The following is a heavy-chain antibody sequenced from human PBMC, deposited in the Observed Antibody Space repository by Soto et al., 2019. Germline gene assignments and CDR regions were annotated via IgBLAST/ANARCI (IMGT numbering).Heavy chain of an antibody. D-gene: IGHD2-15*01. Sequence: QVQLVESGGGVVQPGRSLRLSCAASGFTFSSYAMHWVRQAPGKGLEWVAVISYDGSNKYYADSVKGRFTISRDNSKNTLYLQMNSLRAEDTAVYYCARTSHCSGGSCHHNPYYYYGMDVWGQGTTVTVSS. V-gene: IGHV3-30-3*01. CDR1: GFTFSSYA. CDR2: ISYDGSNK. J-gene: IGHJ6*02. CDR3: ARTSHCSGGSCHHNPYYYYGMDV.